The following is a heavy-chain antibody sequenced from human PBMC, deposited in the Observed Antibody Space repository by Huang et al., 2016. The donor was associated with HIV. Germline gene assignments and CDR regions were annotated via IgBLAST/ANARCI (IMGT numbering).Heavy chain of an antibody. CDR3: VRVGQQLATRNYYHSMDV. Sequence: QVLLVQSGSELKKPGASVKVSCKASGYTFTSHAMNWVRQAPGQGLEWVGLINTITGYPTYTQGFTGRFVFSLDTSVNTAYLQISNLKSEDTAVYYCVRVGQQLATRNYYHSMDVWGKGTTVTVS. J-gene: IGHJ6*03. CDR1: GYTFTSHA. CDR2: INTITGYP. V-gene: IGHV7-4-1*02. D-gene: IGHD6-13*01.